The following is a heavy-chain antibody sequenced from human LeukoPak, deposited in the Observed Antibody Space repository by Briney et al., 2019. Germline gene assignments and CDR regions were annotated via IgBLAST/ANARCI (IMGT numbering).Heavy chain of an antibody. J-gene: IGHJ4*02. D-gene: IGHD2-21*01. Sequence: SETLSLTCTVSGGSISSGGYSWSWIRQHPGKGLEWIGYIYYSGSTYYNPSLKSRVTISVDTSKNQFSLKLSSVTAADTAVYYCARDSNLIVDYWGQGTPVTVSS. CDR1: GGSISSGGYS. CDR2: IYYSGST. V-gene: IGHV4-31*03. CDR3: ARDSNLIVDY.